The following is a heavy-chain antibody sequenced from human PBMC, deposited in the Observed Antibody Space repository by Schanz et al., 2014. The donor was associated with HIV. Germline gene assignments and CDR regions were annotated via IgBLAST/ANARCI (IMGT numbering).Heavy chain of an antibody. Sequence: EVQLVETGGRLIQPGGSLRLSCAASGFTVSSIYMSWVRQAPGRGLEWVSVIYSGGTKYYAASFKGRLTISRDNSTNNTYLQTINLRDDDTTADYSAIGASTYSSGYYGPDSWGQGTLVTVSS. D-gene: IGHD3-22*01. V-gene: IGHV3-53*02. CDR2: IYSGGTK. J-gene: IGHJ4*02. CDR3: AIGASTYSSGYYGPDS. CDR1: GFTVSSIY.